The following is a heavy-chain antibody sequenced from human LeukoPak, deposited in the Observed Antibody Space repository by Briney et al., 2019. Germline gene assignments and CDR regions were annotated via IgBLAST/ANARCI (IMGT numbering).Heavy chain of an antibody. CDR2: IYYSGST. CDR3: ARGLTGTTASDAFDI. D-gene: IGHD1-7*01. Sequence: PSETLSLTCTVSGGSISSYYWSWIRQPPGKGLEWIGSIYYSGSTYYNPSLKSRVTISVDTSKNQFSLKLSSVTAADTAVYYCARGLTGTTASDAFDIWGQGTMVTVSS. J-gene: IGHJ3*02. V-gene: IGHV4-39*07. CDR1: GGSISSYY.